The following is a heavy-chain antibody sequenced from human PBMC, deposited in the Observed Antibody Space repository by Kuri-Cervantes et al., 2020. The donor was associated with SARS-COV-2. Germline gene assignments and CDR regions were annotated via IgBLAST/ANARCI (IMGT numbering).Heavy chain of an antibody. CDR1: DGSSSGAY. J-gene: IGHJ4*02. CDR3: ARGDGQAARLIH. D-gene: IGHD6-13*01. CDR2: INHSGRT. Sequence: WGSLRLSCAVYDGSSSGAYWSWIRQPPGKGLELIGEINHSGRTNYNPSLKSRVTISVDTSKNQFSLERGSVTAADTAVYDCARGDGQAARLIHWGKGTLVTVSS. V-gene: IGHV4-34*01.